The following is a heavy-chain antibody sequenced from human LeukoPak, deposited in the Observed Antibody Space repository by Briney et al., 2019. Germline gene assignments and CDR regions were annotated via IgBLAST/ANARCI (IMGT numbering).Heavy chain of an antibody. J-gene: IGHJ4*02. V-gene: IGHV4-59*01. CDR1: GGSISSYY. D-gene: IGHD4-17*01. CDR2: IYYSGST. Sequence: SETLSLACTVSGGSISSYYWSWIRQPPGKGLEWIGYIYYSGSTNYNPSLKSRVTISVDTSKNQFSLKLSSVTAADTAVYYCARFYGDSYYFDYWGQGTLVTVSS. CDR3: ARFYGDSYYFDY.